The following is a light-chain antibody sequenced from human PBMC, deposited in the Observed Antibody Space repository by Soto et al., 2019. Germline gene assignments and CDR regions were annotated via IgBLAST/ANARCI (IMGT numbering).Light chain of an antibody. Sequence: LTQSPATLSSFPGDRVPLSCRASQYINTRLAWYQHRPGQAPRLLIYQTSIRAAGIPARFSASGTGTDFTLTISDVQPEDFAVYYCHQRQSWPRTFGQGTKVDIK. CDR2: QTS. CDR1: QYINTR. J-gene: IGKJ1*01. CDR3: HQRQSWPRT. V-gene: IGKV3-11*01.